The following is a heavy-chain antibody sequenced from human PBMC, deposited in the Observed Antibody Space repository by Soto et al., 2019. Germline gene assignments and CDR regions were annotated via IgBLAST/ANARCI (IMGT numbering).Heavy chain of an antibody. D-gene: IGHD6-6*01. CDR3: ARDLAARPPDWFDP. J-gene: IGHJ5*02. CDR2: ISSSSSYI. CDR1: GFTFSSYS. Sequence: EVQLVESGRGLVKPGGSLRLSCAASGFTFSSYSMNWVRQAPGKGLEWVSSISSSSSYIYYADSVKGRFTISRDNAKNSLYLQMNSLRAEDTAVYYCARDLAARPPDWFDPWGQGTLVTVSS. V-gene: IGHV3-21*01.